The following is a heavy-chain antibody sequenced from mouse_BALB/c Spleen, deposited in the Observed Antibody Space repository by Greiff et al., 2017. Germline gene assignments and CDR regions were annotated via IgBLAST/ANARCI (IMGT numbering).Heavy chain of an antibody. CDR2: IYPGGGYT. CDR1: GYTFTNYW. V-gene: IGHV1-63*02. D-gene: IGHD1-1*01. CDR3: AREGYGSSLFAY. J-gene: IGHJ3*01. Sequence: VQLQQSGAELVRPGTSVKISCKASGYTFTNYWLGWVKQRPGHGLEWIGDIYPGGGYTNYNEKFKGKATLTADTSSSTAYMQLSSLTSEDSAVYFCAREGYGSSLFAYWGQGTLVTVSA.